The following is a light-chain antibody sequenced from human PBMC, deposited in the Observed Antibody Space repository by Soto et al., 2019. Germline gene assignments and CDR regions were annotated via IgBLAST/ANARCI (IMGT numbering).Light chain of an antibody. Sequence: EIVMTQSPATLSVSPGARAPLSCRASQSVSSNLAWYQQNPGQAPRLLIYGAFNRATGIPARFSGSGSGTDFTLTISSLEPEDSAIYYCQQRNIWPPVTFGQGTRLEIK. J-gene: IGKJ5*01. CDR2: GAF. CDR3: QQRNIWPPVT. CDR1: QSVSSN. V-gene: IGKV3-11*01.